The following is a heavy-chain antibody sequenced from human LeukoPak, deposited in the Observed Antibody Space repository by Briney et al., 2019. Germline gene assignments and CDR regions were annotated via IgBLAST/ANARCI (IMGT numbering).Heavy chain of an antibody. CDR3: ARAHYDILTGESPYFDY. D-gene: IGHD3-9*01. CDR2: INHSGST. CDR1: GGSFSGYY. Sequence: SETLSLTCAVYGGSFSGYYWSWIRQPPGKGLEWIGEINHSGSTNYNPSLKSRVTISVDTSENQFSLKLSSVTAADTAVYYCARAHYDILTGESPYFDYWGQGTLVTVSS. J-gene: IGHJ4*02. V-gene: IGHV4-34*01.